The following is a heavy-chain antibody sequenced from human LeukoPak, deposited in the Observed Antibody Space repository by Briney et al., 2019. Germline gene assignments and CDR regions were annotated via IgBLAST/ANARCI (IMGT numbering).Heavy chain of an antibody. D-gene: IGHD3-22*01. CDR3: AKDDSSGYYYFDY. V-gene: IGHV3-23*01. CDR1: GFTFSSYA. CDR2: ISGSGGST. Sequence: GASLRLSCAASGFTFSSYAMSWVRQAPGKGLEWVSAISGSGGSTYYADSVKGRFTISRDNSKNTLYLQMKSLRAEDTAVYYCAKDDSSGYYYFDYWGQGTLVTVSS. J-gene: IGHJ4*02.